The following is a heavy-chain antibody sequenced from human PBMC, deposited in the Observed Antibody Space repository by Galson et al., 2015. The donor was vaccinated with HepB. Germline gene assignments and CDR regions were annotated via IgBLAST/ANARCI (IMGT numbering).Heavy chain of an antibody. CDR1: GYTFSNFD. V-gene: IGHV1-18*01. J-gene: IGHJ4*02. D-gene: IGHD2-21*02. Sequence: SVKVSCKASGYTFSNFDINWVRQAPGHGLEWMGWYGVHRGDSDFSEGVKGRVSLTADTSTTTVYMELRDLRPDDTAVYYCVRDSCGNDCRIFDLWGQGTLVAVSS. CDR3: VRDSCGNDCRIFDL. CDR2: YGVHRGDS.